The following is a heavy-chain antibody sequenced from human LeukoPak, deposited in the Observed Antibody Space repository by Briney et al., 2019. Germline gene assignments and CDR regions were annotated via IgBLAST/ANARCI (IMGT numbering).Heavy chain of an antibody. CDR3: AKDHSWYLGWAYYFDY. Sequence: PGGSLRLSCAASGFTFSKAWMSWVRQAPGKGLEWVSAISGSGGSTYYADSVKGRFTISRDNSKNTLYLQMNSLRAEDTAVYYCAKDHSWYLGWAYYFDYWGQGTLVTVSS. CDR1: GFTFSKAW. J-gene: IGHJ4*02. D-gene: IGHD6-13*01. V-gene: IGHV3-23*01. CDR2: ISGSGGST.